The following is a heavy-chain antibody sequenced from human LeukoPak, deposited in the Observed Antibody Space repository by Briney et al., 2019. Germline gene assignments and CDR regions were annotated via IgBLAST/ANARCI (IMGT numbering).Heavy chain of an antibody. CDR3: ARAHAIAAAGYYFDY. CDR2: ISYDGSNK. V-gene: IGHV3-30-3*01. Sequence: GGSLRLSCAASGFTFSSYAMHWVRQAPGKGLEWVAVISYDGSNKYYADSVKGRFTISRDNSKNTLCLQMNSLRAEDTAVSYCARAHAIAAAGYYFDYWGQGTLVTVSS. CDR1: GFTFSSYA. D-gene: IGHD6-13*01. J-gene: IGHJ4*02.